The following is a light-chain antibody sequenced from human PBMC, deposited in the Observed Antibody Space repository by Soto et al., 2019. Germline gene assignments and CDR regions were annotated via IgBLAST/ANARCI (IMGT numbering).Light chain of an antibody. V-gene: IGKV3-15*01. CDR2: GAS. CDR1: QRVSSN. CDR3: QQYNNWPRGT. J-gene: IGKJ1*01. Sequence: EILMAQSPAPLSVSPGERATLSCRASQRVSSNLAWYQQKPGQAPRLLINGASTRASGIPARFSGSGAGTEFTLTIISRQSEDFAVYYCQQYNNWPRGTFGQGTKVDIK.